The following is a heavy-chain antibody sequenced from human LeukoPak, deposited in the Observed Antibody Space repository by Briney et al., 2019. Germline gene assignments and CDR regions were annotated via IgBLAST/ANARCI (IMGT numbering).Heavy chain of an antibody. Sequence: ASVKVSCKASGYTFTSYGISWVRQAPGQGLEWMGWISAYNGNTNYAQKLQGRVTMTTDTSTSTAYMELRSLRSDDTAVYYCARDSPNDILTGYRNSHFDYWGQGTLVTVSS. V-gene: IGHV1-18*01. J-gene: IGHJ4*02. CDR2: ISAYNGNT. CDR1: GYTFTSYG. D-gene: IGHD3-9*01. CDR3: ARDSPNDILTGYRNSHFDY.